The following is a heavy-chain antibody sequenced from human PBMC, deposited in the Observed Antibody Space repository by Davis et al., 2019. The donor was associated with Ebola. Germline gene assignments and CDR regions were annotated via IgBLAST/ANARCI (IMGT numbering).Heavy chain of an antibody. J-gene: IGHJ5*02. D-gene: IGHD4-23*01. Sequence: PGGSLRLSCAASGFTFSSYGMHWVRQAPGKGLEWVAVIWYDGSNKYYADSVKGRFTISRDNSKNTLYLQMNSLRAEDTAVYYCARVRGGHGSVWFDPWGQGTLVTVSS. CDR3: ARVRGGHGSVWFDP. CDR2: IWYDGSNK. CDR1: GFTFSSYG. V-gene: IGHV3-33*08.